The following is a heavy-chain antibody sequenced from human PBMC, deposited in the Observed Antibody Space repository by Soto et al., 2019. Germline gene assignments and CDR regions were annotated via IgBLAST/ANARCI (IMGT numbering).Heavy chain of an antibody. V-gene: IGHV4-30-2*01. Sequence: SETLSLTCAVSGGSVSGAGYSWRWIRQPPGGGLDWIGYIYDSGPTYCNPSLKTRLTMSLDKSNNKFPLTLHSVTAAETALYFCAKAHFYSGSGNYNNLMFDAWGKGTQVTVSS. CDR3: AKAHFYSGSGNYNNLMFDA. CDR1: GGSVSGAGYS. CDR2: IYDSGPT. D-gene: IGHD3-10*01. J-gene: IGHJ5*02.